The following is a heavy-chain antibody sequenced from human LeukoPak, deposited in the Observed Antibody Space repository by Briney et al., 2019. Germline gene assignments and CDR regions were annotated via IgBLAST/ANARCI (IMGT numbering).Heavy chain of an antibody. V-gene: IGHV1-18*01. J-gene: IGHJ6*02. CDR3: AREWRHCSGGYRNTPSGGMDA. Sequence: ASVKVSCKASGYSVTRNGISWVRQAAGQGLEGMGWVSGYNGNTNYVQKFQGRVTMTPDRSTSTAYMELRSLRSDDSAVYYCAREWRHCSGGYRNTPSGGMDAWGQGTTVTVSS. CDR1: GYSVTRNG. D-gene: IGHD2-15*01. CDR2: VSGYNGNT.